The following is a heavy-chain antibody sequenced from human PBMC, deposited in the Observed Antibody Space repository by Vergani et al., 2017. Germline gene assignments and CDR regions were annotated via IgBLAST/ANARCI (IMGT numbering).Heavy chain of an antibody. CDR3: ARHPITIFGVVSADFDY. CDR1: GGTFSSYA. V-gene: IGHV1-69*18. Sequence: QLVQSGPEVKKPGSSVKVSCKASGGTFSSYAISWVRQAPGQGLEWMGRIIPIFGTANYAQKFQGRVTITADESTSTAYMELSSLRSEDTAVYYCARHPITIFGVVSADFDYWGQGTLVTVSS. CDR2: IIPIFGTA. D-gene: IGHD3-3*01. J-gene: IGHJ4*02.